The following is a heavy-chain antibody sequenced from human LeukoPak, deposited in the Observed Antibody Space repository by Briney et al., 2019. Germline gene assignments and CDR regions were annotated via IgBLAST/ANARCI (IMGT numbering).Heavy chain of an antibody. CDR1: GYTFTNYW. CDR2: IYPGDSDT. D-gene: IGHD6-19*01. CDR3: ARHPPKGITVAGTDFDY. J-gene: IGHJ4*02. V-gene: IGHV5-51*01. Sequence: GESLKISCKGSGYTFTNYWIGWVRQMPGKGLEWMGIIYPGDSDTKYSPSFQGQVTVSADKSISTAYLQWSSLKAADTAMYYCARHPPKGITVAGTDFDYWGQGTLVTVSS.